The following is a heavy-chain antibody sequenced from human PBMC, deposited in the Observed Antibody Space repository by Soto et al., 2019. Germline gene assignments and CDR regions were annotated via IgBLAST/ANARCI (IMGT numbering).Heavy chain of an antibody. V-gene: IGHV3-9*01. D-gene: IGHD4-17*01. J-gene: IGHJ1*01. CDR2: ISWNSGSI. CDR3: AKDRGPTTVTLFQH. CDR1: GFTFDDYA. Sequence: GGSLRLSCAASGFTFDDYAMHWVRQAPGKGLEWVSGISWNSGSIGYADSVKGRFTISRDNAKNSLYLQMNSLRAEDTALYYCAKDRGPTTVTLFQHWGQGTLVTVSS.